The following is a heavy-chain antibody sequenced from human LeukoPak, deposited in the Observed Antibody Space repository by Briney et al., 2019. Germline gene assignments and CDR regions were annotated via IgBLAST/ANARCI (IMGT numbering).Heavy chain of an antibody. D-gene: IGHD3-22*01. Sequence: GGSLRLSCAASGLTYSSYSMNWVRQGPGKGLEWVSYISSSSSTIYYADSVKGRFTISRDNAKNSLYLQMNSLRAEDTAVYYCARGKRITMIVVVPGLYYGMDVWGQGTTVTVSS. V-gene: IGHV3-48*04. CDR1: GLTYSSYS. J-gene: IGHJ6*02. CDR3: ARGKRITMIVVVPGLYYGMDV. CDR2: ISSSSSTI.